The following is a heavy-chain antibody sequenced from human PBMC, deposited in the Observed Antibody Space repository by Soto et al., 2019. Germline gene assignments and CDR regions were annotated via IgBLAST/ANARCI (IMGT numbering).Heavy chain of an antibody. Sequence: XASLKISCKGSVYSFTSYWIGWVRQMPGXGLEWMGIIYXGDSDXRYRTYFQGQXXISTDKSXXNAYMQWSSLKASETAMYYCARAYTYGDYLGYYWGQGTLVTVSS. CDR2: IYXGDSDX. CDR3: ARAYTYGDYLGYY. CDR1: VYSFTSYW. J-gene: IGHJ4*02. V-gene: IGHV5-51*01. D-gene: IGHD4-17*01.